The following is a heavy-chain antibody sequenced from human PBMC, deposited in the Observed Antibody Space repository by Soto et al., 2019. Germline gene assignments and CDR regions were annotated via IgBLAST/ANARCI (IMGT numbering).Heavy chain of an antibody. CDR2: IKQDGSQK. V-gene: IGHV3-7*04. CDR1: GFTFSTYW. CDR3: ARGDYHDISGPFSDAFDI. D-gene: IGHD3-22*01. Sequence: EVQLVESGGGLVQPGRSLRLSCAASGFTFSTYWMSWVRQAPGKGLEWVANIKQDGSQKWYGDSVKGRFTVSRDNAKNSVYLQMNRLRVEDTAVYYCARGDYHDISGPFSDAFDIWGQGTMVTVSS. J-gene: IGHJ3*02.